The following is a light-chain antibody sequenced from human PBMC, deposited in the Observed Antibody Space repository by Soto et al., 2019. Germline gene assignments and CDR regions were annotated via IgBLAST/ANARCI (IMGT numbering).Light chain of an antibody. CDR1: QSVNSN. CDR2: GIS. CDR3: QQYSKWPIT. J-gene: IGKJ5*01. Sequence: EIVLTQAPGTLSLSPGESATLSCRASQSVNSNYLAWYQQHPGQPPRLLIYGISTRATGIPARFSGSGSGTEFSLTISSLQSEDFAVYYCQQYSKWPITFGQGTRLEI. V-gene: IGKV3-15*01.